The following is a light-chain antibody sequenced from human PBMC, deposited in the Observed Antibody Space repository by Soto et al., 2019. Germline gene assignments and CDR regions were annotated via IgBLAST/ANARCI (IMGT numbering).Light chain of an antibody. CDR2: GAS. Sequence: EVVLTQSPGTLSLSPGERATLSCRASQSISSNYLAWFQHKPGQAPRLLIYGASTRATGIPERFSGSGYGTDFTLTINRLEPEDSAVFYCQQYGYPQLTFGGGTKVEIK. J-gene: IGKJ4*01. CDR1: QSISSNY. V-gene: IGKV3-20*01. CDR3: QQYGYPQLT.